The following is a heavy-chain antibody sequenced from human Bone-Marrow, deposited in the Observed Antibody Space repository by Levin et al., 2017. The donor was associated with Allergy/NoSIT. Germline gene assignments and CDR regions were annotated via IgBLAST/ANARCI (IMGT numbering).Heavy chain of an antibody. CDR3: ARGGRGIPYGSGGNCYDGSDNYYMDV. CDR1: GFTFSNYW. V-gene: IGHV3-7*04. D-gene: IGHD2-15*01. CDR2: RKQDGSQK. J-gene: IGHJ6*03. Sequence: PGGSLRLSCAASGFTFSNYWMTWVRQAPGKGLEWVANRKQDGSQKYYVDSVKGRFTICRDNAKNSLFLEMSSLGAEDTAAYFCARGGRGIPYGSGGNCYDGSDNYYMDVWGKGTTVTVSS.